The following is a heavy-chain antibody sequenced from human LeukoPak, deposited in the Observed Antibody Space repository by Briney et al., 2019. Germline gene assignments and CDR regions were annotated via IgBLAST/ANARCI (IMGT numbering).Heavy chain of an antibody. CDR1: GFTFSSYA. V-gene: IGHV3-23*01. CDR2: ISGSGGST. CDR3: AKDLAFRGYYFDY. Sequence: GGSLRLSCAASGFTFSSYAMGWVRQAPGKGLEWVSAISGSGGSTYYADSVKGRFTISRDNSKNTLYLQMNSLRAEDTAVYYCAKDLAFRGYYFDYWGQGTLVTVSS. J-gene: IGHJ4*02. D-gene: IGHD5-12*01.